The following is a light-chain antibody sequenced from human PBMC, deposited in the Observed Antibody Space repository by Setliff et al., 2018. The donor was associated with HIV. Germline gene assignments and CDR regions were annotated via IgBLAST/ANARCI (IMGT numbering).Light chain of an antibody. Sequence: QSVLTQPPSVSGAPGQGVTISCTGSSSNLGATYDVHWFQQLPGKAPKLMIYDVSNRPSGVSNRFSGSKSGNTASLTISGLRAEDEADYYCSSYRSSNTRTFGGGTKVTVL. CDR2: DVS. CDR3: SSYRSSNTRT. J-gene: IGLJ2*01. CDR1: SSNLGATYD. V-gene: IGLV1-40*01.